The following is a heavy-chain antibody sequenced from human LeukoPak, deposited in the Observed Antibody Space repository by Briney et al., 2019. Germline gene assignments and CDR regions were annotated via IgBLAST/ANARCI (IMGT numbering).Heavy chain of an antibody. Sequence: GSLRLSCAASGFTFSSYSMNWVRQAPGKGLEWIGEINHSGSTNYNPSLKSRVTISVDTSKNQFSLKLSSVTAADTAVYYCARVVSWYYYFDYWGQGTLVTVSS. CDR1: GFTFSSYS. J-gene: IGHJ4*02. V-gene: IGHV4-34*01. CDR2: INHSGST. CDR3: ARVVSWYYYFDY. D-gene: IGHD6-13*01.